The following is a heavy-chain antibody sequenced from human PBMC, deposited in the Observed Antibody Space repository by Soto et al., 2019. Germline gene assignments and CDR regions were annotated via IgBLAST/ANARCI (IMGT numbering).Heavy chain of an antibody. CDR3: ARSVLRLVYYFDY. J-gene: IGHJ4*02. Sequence: SETLSLTCTVSGGSISSGGYYWSWIRQHPGKGLEWIGYIYYSGSTYYNPSLKSRVTISVDTSKNQFSLKLSSVTAADTAVYYCARSVLRLVYYFDYWGQGTLVTVSS. CDR1: GGSISSGGYY. D-gene: IGHD4-17*01. V-gene: IGHV4-31*03. CDR2: IYYSGST.